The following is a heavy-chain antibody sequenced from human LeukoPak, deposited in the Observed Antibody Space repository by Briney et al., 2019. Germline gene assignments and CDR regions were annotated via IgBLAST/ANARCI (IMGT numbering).Heavy chain of an antibody. D-gene: IGHD6-13*01. J-gene: IGHJ5*02. CDR2: IIPIFGTA. CDR3: ARGRPTTSIAAAGVNWFDP. V-gene: IGHV1-69*06. Sequence: SVKVSCKASGGTFSSYAISWVRQAPGQGLEWMGGIIPIFGTANYAQKLQGRVTITADKSTSTAYMELSSLRSEDTAVYYCARGRPTTSIAAAGVNWFDPWGQGTLVTVSS. CDR1: GGTFSSYA.